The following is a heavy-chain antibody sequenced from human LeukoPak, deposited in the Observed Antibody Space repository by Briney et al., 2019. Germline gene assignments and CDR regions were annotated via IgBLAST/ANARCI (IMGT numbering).Heavy chain of an antibody. Sequence: SETLSLTCTVSGGSISSYYWSWIRQPPGKGLEWIGYIYYSGSTNYNPFLKSRVTISVDTSKNQFSLKLSSVTAADTAVYYCARGRAVRGLQHNWFDPWGQGTLVTVSS. CDR1: GGSISSYY. D-gene: IGHD3-10*01. CDR2: IYYSGST. J-gene: IGHJ5*02. V-gene: IGHV4-59*01. CDR3: ARGRAVRGLQHNWFDP.